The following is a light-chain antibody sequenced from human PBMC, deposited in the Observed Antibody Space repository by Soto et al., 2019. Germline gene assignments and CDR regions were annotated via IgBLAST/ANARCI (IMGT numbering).Light chain of an antibody. CDR3: QQYGSSGT. CDR1: QSVNND. V-gene: IGKV3D-15*01. Sequence: EIVMTQSPATLSVSPGERATLSCRATQSVNNDLAWYQQKPGQAPRLLIYDASNRATGIPARFSGSGSGTDFTLTISSLEPEDFAVYYCQQYGSSGTFGQGTKVDIK. CDR2: DAS. J-gene: IGKJ1*01.